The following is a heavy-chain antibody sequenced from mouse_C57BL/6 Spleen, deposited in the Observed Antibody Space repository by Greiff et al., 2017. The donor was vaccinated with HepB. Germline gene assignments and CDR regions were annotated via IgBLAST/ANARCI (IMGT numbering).Heavy chain of an antibody. J-gene: IGHJ2*01. CDR1: GFTFSSYG. V-gene: IGHV5-6*01. CDR2: ISSGGSYT. Sequence: EVKLVESGGDLVKPGGSLKLSCAASGFTFSSYGMSWVRQTPDKRLEWVATISSGGSYTYYPDSVKGRFTISRDNAKNTLYLQMSSLKSEDTAMYYCARGEIYFDYWGQGTTRTVSS. CDR3: ARGEIYFDY.